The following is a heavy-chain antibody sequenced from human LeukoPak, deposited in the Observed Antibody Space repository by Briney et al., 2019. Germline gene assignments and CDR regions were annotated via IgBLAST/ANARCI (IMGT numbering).Heavy chain of an antibody. J-gene: IGHJ3*02. CDR3: ARRSRSGYGDYESAFHI. V-gene: IGHV4-39*01. Sequence: PSVRLSFSWFVFDGSVSSSGYYWDWIRQPPGKGLEWIGNFYYTGSTYYNPSLKRPITITLNTTKNQTSLNLPSPTAPDTAVYYCARRSRSGYGDYESAFHIWGQGTMVTVSS. CDR1: DGSVSSSGYY. D-gene: IGHD5-12*01. CDR2: FYYTGST.